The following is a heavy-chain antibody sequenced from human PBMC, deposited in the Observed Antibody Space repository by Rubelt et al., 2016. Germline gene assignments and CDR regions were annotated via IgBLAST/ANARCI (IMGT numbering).Heavy chain of an antibody. CDR1: SSYA. Sequence: SSYAISWVRQAPGQGLEWMGGIIPIFGTANYAQKFQGRVTITADESTSTAYMELSSLRSEDTAVYYCARDAPSHSGYNWNDDDYYYGMDVWGQGTTVTVSS. D-gene: IGHD1-20*01. V-gene: IGHV1-69*01. CDR2: IIPIFGTA. CDR3: ARDAPSHSGYNWNDDDYYYGMDV. J-gene: IGHJ6*02.